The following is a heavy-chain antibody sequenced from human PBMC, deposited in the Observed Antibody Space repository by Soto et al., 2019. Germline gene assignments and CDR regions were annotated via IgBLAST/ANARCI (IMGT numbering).Heavy chain of an antibody. J-gene: IGHJ4*02. D-gene: IGHD3-3*01. CDR3: VRLIFAVIKAGDSIDY. CDR2: ISSNGGST. V-gene: IGHV3-64D*06. CDR1: GFTFSSYA. Sequence: VSLRLSCSASGFTFSSYAMHWVRQAPGKGLEYVSAISSNGGSTYYADSVKGRFTISGDNSKNTLYLQMSSLRAEDTAVYYCVRLIFAVIKAGDSIDYWGQGTLVTVSS.